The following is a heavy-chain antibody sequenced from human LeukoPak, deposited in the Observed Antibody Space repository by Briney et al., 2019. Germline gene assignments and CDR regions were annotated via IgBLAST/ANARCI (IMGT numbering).Heavy chain of an antibody. J-gene: IGHJ5*02. CDR3: ARHYGGIPNWFDP. CDR1: GGSISSSSYC. D-gene: IGHD3-16*01. Sequence: SETLSLTCTVSGGSISSSSYCWGWIRQPPGKGLEWIGSIYYSESTYYNPSLKSQVTISVDTSKNQFSLKLSSVTAADTAVYYCARHYGGIPNWFDPWGQGTLVTVSS. CDR2: IYYSEST. V-gene: IGHV4-39*01.